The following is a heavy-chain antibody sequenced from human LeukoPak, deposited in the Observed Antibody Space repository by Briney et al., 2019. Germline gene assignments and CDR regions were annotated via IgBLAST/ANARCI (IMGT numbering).Heavy chain of an antibody. CDR2: ISASGGTI. CDR3: ARDSEFDSSGYSPPLQY. V-gene: IGHV3-48*03. CDR1: GFTFSTYE. D-gene: IGHD3-22*01. Sequence: PGGSLRLSCTASGFTFSTYEMHWVRQAPGKGLEWVSHISASGGTIYYADSVKGRFAISRDNSKNTLYLQMNSLRAEDTAVYYCARDSEFDSSGYSPPLQYWGQGTLVTVSS. J-gene: IGHJ4*02.